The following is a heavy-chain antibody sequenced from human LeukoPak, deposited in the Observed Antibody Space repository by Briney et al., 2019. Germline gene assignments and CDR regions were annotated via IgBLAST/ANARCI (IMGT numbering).Heavy chain of an antibody. Sequence: SVKVSCKASGGTFSSYAISWVRQAPGQGFEWMGGIIPIFGTANYAQKFQGRVTITADESTSTAYMELSSLRSEDTAVYYCARDRDVGMVREPYYFDYWGQGTLVTVSS. D-gene: IGHD3-10*01. CDR1: GGTFSSYA. CDR3: ARDRDVGMVREPYYFDY. CDR2: IIPIFGTA. V-gene: IGHV1-69*13. J-gene: IGHJ4*02.